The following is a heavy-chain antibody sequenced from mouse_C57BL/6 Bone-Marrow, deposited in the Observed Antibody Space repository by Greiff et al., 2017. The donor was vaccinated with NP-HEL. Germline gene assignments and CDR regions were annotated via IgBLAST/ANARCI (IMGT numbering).Heavy chain of an antibody. V-gene: IGHV7-1*01. Sequence: EVKVVDSGGGLVQSGRSLRLSCATSGFTFSDFYMEWVRQAPGKGLEWIAASRNKANDYTTEYSASVKGRFIVSRDTSQSILYLQMNALRAEDTAIYYCAITTVVAPFAYWGQGTLVTVSA. J-gene: IGHJ3*01. CDR2: SRNKANDYTT. CDR3: AITTVVAPFAY. D-gene: IGHD1-1*01. CDR1: GFTFSDFY.